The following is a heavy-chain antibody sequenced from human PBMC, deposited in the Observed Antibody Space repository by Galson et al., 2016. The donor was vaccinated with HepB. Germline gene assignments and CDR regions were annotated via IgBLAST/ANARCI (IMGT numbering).Heavy chain of an antibody. V-gene: IGHV3-74*01. CDR2: VNSDGSST. CDR3: AREGYGPLYYYFYYMDV. CDR1: GFPFSSYL. J-gene: IGHJ6*03. Sequence: SLRLSCAASGFPFSSYLMHRVRQAPGKGLVWVSRVNSDGSSTSYADSVKGRFTISKDDAKNTLHLQMNSLRAEDTAVYFCAREGYGPLYYYFYYMDVWGKGTTVTVSS. D-gene: IGHD5-18*01.